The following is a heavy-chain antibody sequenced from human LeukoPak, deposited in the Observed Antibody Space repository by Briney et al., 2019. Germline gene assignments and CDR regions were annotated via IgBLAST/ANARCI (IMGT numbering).Heavy chain of an antibody. CDR3: AKIYDSSGYYYYFDY. CDR2: ISNSGGST. J-gene: IGHJ4*02. D-gene: IGHD3-22*01. Sequence: PGGSLRLSCAASGLTFSAYAVTWVRQAPGKGLQWVSAISNSGGSTYYADSVKGRFTISRDNSKNTLYLLMNSLRAEDTAVYYCAKIYDSSGYYYYFDYWGQGTLVTVSS. CDR1: GLTFSAYA. V-gene: IGHV3-23*01.